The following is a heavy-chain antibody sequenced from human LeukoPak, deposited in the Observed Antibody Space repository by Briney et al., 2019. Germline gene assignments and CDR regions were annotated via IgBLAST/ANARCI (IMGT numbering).Heavy chain of an antibody. CDR2: IYTSGST. V-gene: IGHV4-61*02. J-gene: IGHJ4*02. CDR1: GGSISSGSHY. D-gene: IGHD3-22*01. Sequence: SQTLSLTCTVSGGSISSGSHYWSWIRQPAGKGLEWIGRIYTSGSTNYNPSLKSRVTISVDTSKNQFSLKLSSVTAADTAVYYCARDLWKGYDSSPVGYWGQGTLVTVSS. CDR3: ARDLWKGYDSSPVGY.